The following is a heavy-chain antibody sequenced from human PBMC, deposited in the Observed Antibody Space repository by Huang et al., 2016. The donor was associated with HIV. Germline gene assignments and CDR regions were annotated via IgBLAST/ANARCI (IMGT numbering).Heavy chain of an antibody. V-gene: IGHV4-34*01. D-gene: IGHD1-1*01. J-gene: IGHJ3*02. Sequence: QVQLQQWGAGLLKPSETLSLTCAVYGGSFSGYYWSWIRQSPGKGLEWIGEINHSGSTNYNPSLKSLLTISVDTSKNQFSLKLSSVTAAETAVYYCARERMMSWLDDHDAFDIWGQGTMVTVSS. CDR2: INHSGST. CDR1: GGSFSGYY. CDR3: ARERMMSWLDDHDAFDI.